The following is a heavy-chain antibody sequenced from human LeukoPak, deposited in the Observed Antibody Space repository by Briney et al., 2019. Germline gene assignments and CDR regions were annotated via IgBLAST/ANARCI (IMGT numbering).Heavy chain of an antibody. V-gene: IGHV1-18*01. J-gene: IGHJ4*02. Sequence: ASVKVSCKASGYTFTSYGISWVGQAPGQRLEWMGWISAYNGNTDYAQKLQGRVTMTTDTSTSTAYMELRSLRSDDTAVYYCARVEMATPTLQDYWGQGTLVTVSS. D-gene: IGHD5-24*01. CDR3: ARVEMATPTLQDY. CDR1: GYTFTSYG. CDR2: ISAYNGNT.